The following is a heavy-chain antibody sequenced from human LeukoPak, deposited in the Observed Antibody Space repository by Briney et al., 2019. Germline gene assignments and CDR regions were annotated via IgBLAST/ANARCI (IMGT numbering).Heavy chain of an antibody. CDR3: ARAVAGGRFDY. CDR1: GGSFSGYY. J-gene: IGHJ4*02. D-gene: IGHD6-19*01. CDR2: INHSGST. Sequence: PSETLSLTCAVYGGSFSGYYWSWIRQPPGKGLEWIGEINHSGSTNYNPSLKSRVTISVDTSKNQFSLKLSSVTAADTAVYYCARAVAGGRFDYWGQGTLVTVSS. V-gene: IGHV4-34*01.